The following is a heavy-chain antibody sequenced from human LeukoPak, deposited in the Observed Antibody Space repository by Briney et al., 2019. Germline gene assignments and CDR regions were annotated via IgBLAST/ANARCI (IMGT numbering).Heavy chain of an antibody. D-gene: IGHD2-2*01. J-gene: IGHJ4*02. V-gene: IGHV3-7*01. CDR1: GFTFSTYW. CDR2: IRQDGGAK. Sequence: GGSLRLSCAVSGFTFSTYWMSWVRQAPGKGLEGVANIRQDGGAKYYVDSVRGRFTISRDNAKNSLYLQMNSLRAEDTGVYYCATSSDAPANIWGQGTLVTVSS. CDR3: ATSSDAPANI.